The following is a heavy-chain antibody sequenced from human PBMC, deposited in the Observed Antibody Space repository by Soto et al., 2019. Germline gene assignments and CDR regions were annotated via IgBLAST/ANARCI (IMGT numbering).Heavy chain of an antibody. V-gene: IGHV1-18*01. CDR2: ISGYDGNT. CDR1: GYTFINYG. Sequence: ASVKVSCKPSGYTFINYGITWVRQAPGQGLEWMGWISGYDGNTNYAPKPQGRVTMTRDTSTSTVYMELRSLRSDDTAVYYCARDRGRSCSGGTCPFDYWGQGTLVTVSS. J-gene: IGHJ4*02. CDR3: ARDRGRSCSGGTCPFDY. D-gene: IGHD2-15*01.